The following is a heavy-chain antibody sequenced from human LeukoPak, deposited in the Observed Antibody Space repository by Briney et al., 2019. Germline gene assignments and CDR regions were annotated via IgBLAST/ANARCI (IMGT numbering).Heavy chain of an antibody. CDR1: GGSISSSSYY. J-gene: IGHJ4*02. Sequence: SETLSLTCTVSGGSISSSSYYWGWIRQPPGKGLEWIGSIYYSGSTYYNPSLKSRVTISVDTSKNQFSLKLSSVTAADTAVYYCARKSRGYSGSYDYWGQGTLVTVSS. V-gene: IGHV4-39*07. CDR2: IYYSGST. D-gene: IGHD1-26*01. CDR3: ARKSRGYSGSYDY.